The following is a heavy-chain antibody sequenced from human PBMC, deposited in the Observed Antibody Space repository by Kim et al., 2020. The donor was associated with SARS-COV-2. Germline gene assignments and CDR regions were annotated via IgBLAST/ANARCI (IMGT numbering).Heavy chain of an antibody. D-gene: IGHD4-17*01. CDR1: GFTFSSYA. V-gene: IGHV3-23*01. Sequence: GGSLRLSCAASGFTFSSYAMSWVRQAPGKGLEWVSAISGSGGSTYYADSVKGRFTISRDNSKNTLYLQMNSLRAEDTAVYYCAKDVGTTVTVHSGFDYWGQGTLVTVSS. J-gene: IGHJ4*02. CDR2: ISGSGGST. CDR3: AKDVGTTVTVHSGFDY.